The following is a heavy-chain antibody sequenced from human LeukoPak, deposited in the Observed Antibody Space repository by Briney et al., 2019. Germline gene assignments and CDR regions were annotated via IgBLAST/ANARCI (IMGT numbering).Heavy chain of an antibody. V-gene: IGHV3-74*01. J-gene: IGHJ4*02. CDR2: INSDGSST. D-gene: IGHD3-10*01. CDR1: GFTFSSYW. CDR3: ARGKTGGLDY. Sequence: GGSLRLSCAASGFTFSSYWMHWVRQAPGEGLVWVSRINSDGSSTSYADSVKGRFTISRDNAKNTLYLQMNSLRAEDTAVYYCARGKTGGLDYWGQGTLVTVSS.